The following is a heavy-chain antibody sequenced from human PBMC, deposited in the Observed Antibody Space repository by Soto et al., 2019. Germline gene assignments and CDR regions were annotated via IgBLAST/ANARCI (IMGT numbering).Heavy chain of an antibody. V-gene: IGHV4-34*01. Sequence: SETLSLTCAVYGGSFSGYYWSWIRQPPGKGLEWIGEINHSGSTNYNPSLKSRVTISVDTSKNQFSLKLSSVTAADTAVYYCARRGLRWSGYYPLDYWGQGTLVTVSS. D-gene: IGHD3-3*01. CDR2: INHSGST. J-gene: IGHJ4*02. CDR3: ARRGLRWSGYYPLDY. CDR1: GGSFSGYY.